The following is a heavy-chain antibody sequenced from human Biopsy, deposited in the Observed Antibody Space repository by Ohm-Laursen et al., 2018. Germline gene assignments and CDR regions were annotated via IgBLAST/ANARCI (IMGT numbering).Heavy chain of an antibody. CDR1: GGPFSSYA. CDR2: IIGMFGTA. D-gene: IGHD2-2*01. J-gene: IGHJ4*02. Sequence: SVKVSCKSSGGPFSSYAVTWVRQAPGQGLEWMGGIIGMFGTADYAQRFQGRVTITADESTSTVDMELTSLTSDDTAVYFCAREAIGYQLPCDDWGQGTLVTVSS. V-gene: IGHV1-69*13. CDR3: AREAIGYQLPCDD.